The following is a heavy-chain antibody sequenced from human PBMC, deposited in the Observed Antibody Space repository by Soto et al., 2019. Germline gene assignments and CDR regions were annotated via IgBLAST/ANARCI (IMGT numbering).Heavy chain of an antibody. CDR2: IYYSGST. D-gene: IGHD3-10*01. J-gene: IGHJ4*02. V-gene: IGHV4-59*01. Sequence: SETLSLTCTVSGGSISSYYWSWIRQPPGKGLEWIGYIYYSGSTNYNPSLKSRVTISVDTSKNQFSLKMNSVTAADTAVYYCARALRGEYWGQGTMVTVSS. CDR1: GGSISSYY. CDR3: ARALRGEY.